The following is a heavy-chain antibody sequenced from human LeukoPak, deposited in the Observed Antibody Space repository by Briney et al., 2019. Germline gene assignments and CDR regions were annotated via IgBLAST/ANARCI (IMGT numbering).Heavy chain of an antibody. Sequence: GASVKVSCKASGYAFTSYDINWVRQATGQGLEWMGWINPNSGGTNYAQKFQGRVTMTRDTSISTAYMELSRLRSDDTAVYYCASAGIWSDDAFDIWGQGTMVTVSS. CDR1: GYAFTSYD. V-gene: IGHV1-2*02. CDR2: INPNSGGT. CDR3: ASAGIWSDDAFDI. D-gene: IGHD3-3*01. J-gene: IGHJ3*02.